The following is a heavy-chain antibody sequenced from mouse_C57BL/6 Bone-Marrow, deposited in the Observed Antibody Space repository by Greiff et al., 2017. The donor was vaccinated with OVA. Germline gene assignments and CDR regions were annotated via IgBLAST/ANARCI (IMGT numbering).Heavy chain of an antibody. Sequence: VQLQQSGAELVKPGASVKISCKASGYAFSSYWMNWVKQRPGKGLEWIGQIYPGDGDTNYNGKFKGKATLTADKSSSTAYMQLSGLTAEDTAVYFCARYTTVVARYFDVWGKGTTVTVSA. J-gene: IGHJ1*03. CDR1: GYAFSSYW. CDR2: IYPGDGDT. D-gene: IGHD1-1*01. V-gene: IGHV1-80*01. CDR3: ARYTTVVARYFDV.